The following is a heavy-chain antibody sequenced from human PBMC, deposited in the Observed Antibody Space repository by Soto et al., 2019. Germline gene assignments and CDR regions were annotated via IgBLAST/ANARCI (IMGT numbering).Heavy chain of an antibody. J-gene: IGHJ6*03. CDR3: AKDTPPTGYPHDDMDV. V-gene: IGHV3-23*01. Sequence: EVQLLESGGGLVQPGGSLRLSCAASGFTFSSYAMSWVRQAPGKGLEWVSAISGSGGSTYYADSVKGRFTISRDKSKNTLYLQMNSLRAEDTAVYYCAKDTPPTGYPHDDMDVWGKGTTVTVSS. CDR2: ISGSGGST. CDR1: GFTFSSYA. D-gene: IGHD3-9*01.